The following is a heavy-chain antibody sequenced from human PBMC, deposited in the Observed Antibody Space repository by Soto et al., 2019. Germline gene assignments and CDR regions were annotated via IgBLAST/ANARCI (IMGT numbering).Heavy chain of an antibody. CDR1: GFPFNTSD. V-gene: IGHV3-48*03. J-gene: IGHJ5*02. Sequence: GGSLRLSCVASGFPFNTSDMNGVRQAPGKELGWSSHISYNVRDIKYADSVKGRFTISRDNVNNSLHLHMTSLRVENTGLYYCERHVESAYREYDYDWSAPWGQGTPVTVS. D-gene: IGHD3-16*01. CDR2: ISYNVRDI. CDR3: ERHVESAYREYDYDWSAP.